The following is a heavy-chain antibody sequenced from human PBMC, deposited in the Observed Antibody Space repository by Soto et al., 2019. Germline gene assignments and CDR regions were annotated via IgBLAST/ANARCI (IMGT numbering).Heavy chain of an antibody. CDR3: AKIGMWQQLTDAFDI. Sequence: GGSLRLSCAASGFTFDDYAMHWVRQAPGKGLEWVSGISWNSGSIGYADSVKGRFTISRDNAKNSLYLQMNSLRAEDTALYYCAKIGMWQQLTDAFDIWGQGTMVTVSS. J-gene: IGHJ3*02. CDR2: ISWNSGSI. CDR1: GFTFDDYA. V-gene: IGHV3-9*01. D-gene: IGHD6-13*01.